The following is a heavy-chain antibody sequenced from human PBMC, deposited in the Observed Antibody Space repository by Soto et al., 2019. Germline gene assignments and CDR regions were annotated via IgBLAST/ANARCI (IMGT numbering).Heavy chain of an antibody. CDR3: ARDYEYWSGYYKGFDY. J-gene: IGHJ4*02. D-gene: IGHD3-3*01. Sequence: PGRSLRLSCAASGFTFSSYSMNWVRRAPGKGLERVSYISSSSSSIYYADSVKGRFTISRDNAKNSLYLQMNSLRDEDTAVYYCARDYEYWSGYYKGFDYWGQGTLVTVSS. CDR2: ISSSSSSI. V-gene: IGHV3-48*02. CDR1: GFTFSSYS.